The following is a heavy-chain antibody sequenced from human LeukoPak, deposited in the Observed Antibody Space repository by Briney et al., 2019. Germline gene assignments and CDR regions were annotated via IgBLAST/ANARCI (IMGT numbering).Heavy chain of an antibody. J-gene: IGHJ1*01. D-gene: IGHD2-15*01. CDR2: ISSSSSYI. CDR3: AQQVGYCSSGSCYFTY. CDR1: GFTFSSYS. V-gene: IGHV3-21*04. Sequence: GGSLRLSCAASGFTFSSYSMNWVRQAPGKGLEWVSSISSSSSYIYYADSVKGRFTISRDKSKNTLSLQMNSLRAEDTAVYYCAQQVGYCSSGSCYFTYWGQGTLVTVSS.